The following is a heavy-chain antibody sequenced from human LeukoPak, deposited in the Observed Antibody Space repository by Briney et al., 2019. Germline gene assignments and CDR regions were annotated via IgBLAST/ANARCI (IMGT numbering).Heavy chain of an antibody. D-gene: IGHD3-16*01. CDR1: GFTVRSNS. J-gene: IGHJ4*02. CDR3: ARGGALDY. V-gene: IGHV3-66*02. Sequence: GGSLRLSCAASGFTVRSNSMSWVRQAPGKGLEWVSLIYSGDSTYYADSVKGRFTISRDNSKNMVYLQMSSLRPEDTAVYYCARGGALDYWGQGTLVTASS. CDR2: IYSGDST.